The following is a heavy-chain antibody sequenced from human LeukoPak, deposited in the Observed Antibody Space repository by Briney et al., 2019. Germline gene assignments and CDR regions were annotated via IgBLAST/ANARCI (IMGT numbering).Heavy chain of an antibody. J-gene: IGHJ4*02. CDR3: AKVRDRLSSFYPAA. CDR1: GYTFTGYY. V-gene: IGHV1-2*02. Sequence: ASVKVSCKASGYTFTGYYMHWVRQAPGQGLEWMGWINPNSGGTNYAQKFQGRVTMTRDTSISTAYMELSRLRSDDTAVYYCAKVRDRLSSFYPAAWGQGTLVSVSS. CDR2: INPNSGGT. D-gene: IGHD6-13*01.